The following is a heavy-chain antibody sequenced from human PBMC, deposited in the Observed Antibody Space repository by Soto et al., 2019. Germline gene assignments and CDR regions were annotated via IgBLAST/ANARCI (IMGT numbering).Heavy chain of an antibody. CDR1: GGSISSGGYS. CDR3: ARVAYCGGDCYRGFDP. J-gene: IGHJ5*02. CDR2: IYHSGST. V-gene: IGHV4-30-2*01. Sequence: QLQLQESGSGLVKPSQTQSLTCAVSGGSISSGGYSWSWIRQPPGKGLEWIGYIYHSGSTYYNPSLKSRVTISVDRSKNQFSLKLSSVTAADTAVYYCARVAYCGGDCYRGFDPWGQGTLVTVSS. D-gene: IGHD2-21*02.